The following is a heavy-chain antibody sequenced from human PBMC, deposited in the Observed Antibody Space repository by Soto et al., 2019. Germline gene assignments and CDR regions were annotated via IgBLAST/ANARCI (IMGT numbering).Heavy chain of an antibody. CDR1: GGSFSGYY. CDR3: ERGGGIAARRGGMDV. CDR2: INHSGST. J-gene: IGHJ6*02. Sequence: SETLSLTCAVYGGSFSGYYWSWIRQPPGKGLEWIGEINHSGSTNYNPSLKSRVTISVDTSKNQFSLRLSSVTAADTAVYYCERGGGIAARRGGMDVWGQGTTVTVSS. D-gene: IGHD6-6*01. V-gene: IGHV4-34*01.